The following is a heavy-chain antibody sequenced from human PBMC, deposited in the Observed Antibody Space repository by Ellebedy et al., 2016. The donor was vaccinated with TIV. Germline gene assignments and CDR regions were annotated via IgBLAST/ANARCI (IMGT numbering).Heavy chain of an antibody. CDR2: INHSGST. CDR1: GGSFSGYY. D-gene: IGHD6-19*01. Sequence: SETLSLXXAVYGGSFSGYYWSWIRQPPGKGLEWIGEINHSGSTNYNPSLKSRVTISVDTSKNQFSLKLSSVTAADTAVYYCARSYVSQWLVRLDYWGQGTLVTVSS. CDR3: ARSYVSQWLVRLDY. J-gene: IGHJ4*02. V-gene: IGHV4-34*01.